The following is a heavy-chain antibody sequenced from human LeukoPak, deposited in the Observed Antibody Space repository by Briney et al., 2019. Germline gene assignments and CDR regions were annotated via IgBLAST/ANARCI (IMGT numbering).Heavy chain of an antibody. J-gene: IGHJ3*02. Sequence: PSETLSLTCAVYGGSFSGYYWSWIRQPPGKGLEWIGEINHSGSTNYNPSLKSRVTISVDTSKNQFSLKLSSVTAADTAVYYCANVEMATRWRRGAFDIWGQGTMVTVSS. V-gene: IGHV4-34*01. D-gene: IGHD5-24*01. CDR1: GGSFSGYY. CDR3: ANVEMATRWRRGAFDI. CDR2: INHSGST.